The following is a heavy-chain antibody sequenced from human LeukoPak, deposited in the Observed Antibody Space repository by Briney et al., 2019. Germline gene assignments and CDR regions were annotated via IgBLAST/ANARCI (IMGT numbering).Heavy chain of an antibody. CDR1: GGTFSSYA. Sequence: SVKVSCKASGGTFSSYAISWVRQAPGQGLEWMARIIPIFGTANYAQTFQGRVTITADKSTSTAYMELSSLRSEDTAVYYCATIVGATNEGFDPWGQGTLVTVSS. CDR3: ATIVGATNEGFDP. D-gene: IGHD1-26*01. V-gene: IGHV1-69*06. CDR2: IIPIFGTA. J-gene: IGHJ5*02.